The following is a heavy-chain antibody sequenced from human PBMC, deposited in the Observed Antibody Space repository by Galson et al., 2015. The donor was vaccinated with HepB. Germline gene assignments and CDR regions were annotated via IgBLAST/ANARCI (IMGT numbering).Heavy chain of an antibody. Sequence: SVKVSCKASGYTFTSKGISWVRQAPGQGLEWMGRISTESGNTNYVQKLQGRVTMIRDTSTSTAYMELRSLRSDDTAVYYCARDVDHRFDHWGQGTLVTVSS. J-gene: IGHJ4*02. V-gene: IGHV1-18*01. CDR1: GYTFTSKG. CDR3: ARDVDHRFDH. CDR2: ISTESGNT.